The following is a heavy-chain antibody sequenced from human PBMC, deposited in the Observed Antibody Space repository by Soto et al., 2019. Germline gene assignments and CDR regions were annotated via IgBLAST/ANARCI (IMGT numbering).Heavy chain of an antibody. CDR2: INPYSGGA. V-gene: IGHV1-2*02. D-gene: IGHD3-10*01. Sequence: ASVKVSCKASGYTFTGYFMHWVRQAPGQGLEWMGWINPYSGGADYAQSFQGRVTMTRDTSISTVYMELSRLRFDDTAVYYCARVIRGAYYNSPLDTWGQGTVVAVSS. J-gene: IGHJ5*02. CDR1: GYTFTGYF. CDR3: ARVIRGAYYNSPLDT.